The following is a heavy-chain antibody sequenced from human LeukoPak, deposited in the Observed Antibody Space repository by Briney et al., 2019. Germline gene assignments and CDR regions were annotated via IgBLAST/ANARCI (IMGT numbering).Heavy chain of an antibody. CDR2: INHSGST. J-gene: IGHJ4*02. CDR1: GGSFSGYY. Sequence: SETLSLTCAVYGGSFSGYYWSWIRQPPGKGLEWIGEINHSGSTNYNPSLKSRVTISVDTSKNQFSLKLSSVTAADTAVYYCARRYSSGWYPIDYWGQGTLVTVSS. V-gene: IGHV4-34*01. CDR3: ARRYSSGWYPIDY. D-gene: IGHD6-19*01.